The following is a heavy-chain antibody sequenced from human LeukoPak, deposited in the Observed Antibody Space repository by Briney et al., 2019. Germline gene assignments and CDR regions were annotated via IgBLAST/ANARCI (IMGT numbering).Heavy chain of an antibody. V-gene: IGHV1-18*01. CDR1: GYTFTSYG. J-gene: IGHJ5*02. CDR2: ISAYSNNT. CDR3: AREGHDTSGYYYPNWFDP. D-gene: IGHD3-22*01. Sequence: APVKVSCKASGYTFTSYGISWVRQAPGQGLEWMGWISAYSNNTIYAQNLQGRLTMTTDTSTSTAYMELRSLRSDDTAMYYCAREGHDTSGYYYPNWFDPWGQGTLVAVSS.